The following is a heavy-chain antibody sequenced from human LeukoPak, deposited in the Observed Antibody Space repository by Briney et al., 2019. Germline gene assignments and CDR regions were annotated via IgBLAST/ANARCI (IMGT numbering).Heavy chain of an antibody. V-gene: IGHV3-30-3*01. CDR3: ARDPPRSYDSSGYFDY. J-gene: IGHJ4*02. D-gene: IGHD3-22*01. CDR2: ISYDGSNK. CDR1: GFTFSSYA. Sequence: GRSLRLSCAASGFTFSSYAMHWVRQAPGKGLEWVAVISYDGSNKYYADSVKGRFTISRDNSKNTLYLQMNSLRAEDTAVYYCARDPPRSYDSSGYFDYWGQGTLVTVSS.